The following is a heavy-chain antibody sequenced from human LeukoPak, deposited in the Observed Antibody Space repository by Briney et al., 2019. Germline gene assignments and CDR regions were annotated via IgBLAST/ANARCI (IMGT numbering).Heavy chain of an antibody. CDR2: ISGSST. V-gene: IGHV3-23*01. J-gene: IGHJ3*02. Sequence: GGSLRLSCAASGFTFSSYAMSWVRQAPGEGLEWVSSISGSSTYYADSVKGRFTISRDNSKNTLYLQMNSLRAEDTAVYYCAKEGDGYRGDAFDIWGQGTMVTVSS. CDR1: GFTFSSYA. D-gene: IGHD5-24*01. CDR3: AKEGDGYRGDAFDI.